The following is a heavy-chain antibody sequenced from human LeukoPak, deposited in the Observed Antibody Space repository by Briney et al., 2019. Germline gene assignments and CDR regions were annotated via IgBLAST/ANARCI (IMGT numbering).Heavy chain of an antibody. V-gene: IGHV3-64D*06. CDR2: ISSNGGSR. CDR3: VVQGWVFRAPTQYYFDY. D-gene: IGHD1-1*01. J-gene: IGHJ4*02. Sequence: GGSLRLSCSASGFTFSSYAMHWVRQAPGKGLEYVSAISSNGGSRYYADSVKGRFTISRDNSKNTLYLQMSSLRAEDTAVYYCVVQGWVFRAPTQYYFDYWGQGALVTVSS. CDR1: GFTFSSYA.